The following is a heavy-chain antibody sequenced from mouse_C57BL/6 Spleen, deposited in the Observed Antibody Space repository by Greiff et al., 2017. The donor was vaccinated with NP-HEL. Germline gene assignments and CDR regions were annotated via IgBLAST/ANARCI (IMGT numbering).Heavy chain of an antibody. D-gene: IGHD2-1*01. J-gene: IGHJ2*01. CDR2: IYPGDGDT. CDR1: GYAFSSSW. Sequence: QVHVKQSGPELVKPGASVKISCKASGYAFSSSWMNWVKQRPGKGLEWIGRIYPGDGDTTYNGKFKGKATLTADKSSSTAYMQLSSLTSEDSAVYFCARSLYGNLDYWGQGTTLTVSS. V-gene: IGHV1-82*01. CDR3: ARSLYGNLDY.